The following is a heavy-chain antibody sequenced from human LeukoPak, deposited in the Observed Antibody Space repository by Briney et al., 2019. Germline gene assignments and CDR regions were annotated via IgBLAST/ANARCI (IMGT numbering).Heavy chain of an antibody. V-gene: IGHV4-39*01. J-gene: IGHJ3*02. D-gene: IGHD6-6*01. CDR3: ARKLDAFDI. Sequence: SETLSLTCTVSGGSISSSSYYWGWIRQPPGKGLEWIGSIYYSGSTYYNPSLKSRVTISVDTSKNQFSLKLSSVTAADTAVYYSARKLDAFDIWGQGTMVTVSS. CDR1: GGSISSSSYY. CDR2: IYYSGST.